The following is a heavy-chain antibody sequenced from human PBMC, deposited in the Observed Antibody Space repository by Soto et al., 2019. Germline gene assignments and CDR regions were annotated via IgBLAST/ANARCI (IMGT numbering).Heavy chain of an antibody. CDR3: ARDKRDLRFLEWSYYFDF. V-gene: IGHV3-30-3*01. D-gene: IGHD3-3*01. CDR2: ISYDGSNK. J-gene: IGHJ4*02. Sequence: QVQLVESGGGVVQPGRSLRLSCAASGFTFSSYAMHWVRQAPGKGLEWVALISYDGSNKYYADSVKGRFTISRDNSKNPLYLPMSSLRAEDTAVYYCARDKRDLRFLEWSYYFDFWGQGTLVTVSS. CDR1: GFTFSSYA.